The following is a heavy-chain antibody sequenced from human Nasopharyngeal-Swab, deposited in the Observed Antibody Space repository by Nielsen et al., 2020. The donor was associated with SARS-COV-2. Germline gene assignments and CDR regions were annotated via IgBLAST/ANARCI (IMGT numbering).Heavy chain of an antibody. D-gene: IGHD3-22*01. J-gene: IGHJ5*02. CDR2: IYYSGST. CDR3: ARPYYDSSGYDAWFDP. V-gene: IGHV4-39*01. CDR1: DGSISSSSYY. Sequence: GSLRLSCTVSDGSISSSSYYWGWIRQPPGKGLEWIGSIYYSGSTYYNPSLKSRVTISVDTSKNQFSLKLSSVTAADTAVYYCARPYYDSSGYDAWFDPWGQGTLVTVSS.